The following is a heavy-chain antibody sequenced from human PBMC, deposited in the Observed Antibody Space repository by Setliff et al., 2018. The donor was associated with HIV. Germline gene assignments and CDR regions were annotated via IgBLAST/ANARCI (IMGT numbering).Heavy chain of an antibody. Sequence: PSLTCTVSGDSIRSSDTYWSWIRQHPGKGLEWIGYIFYSGTAYYNPSLKSRVTISVDRSRNQFSLKLNSVTAADTAVYYCARDANYYESGGPPLHGMDVWGQGTTVTVSS. J-gene: IGHJ6*02. CDR1: GDSIRSSDTY. CDR3: ARDANYYESGGPPLHGMDV. D-gene: IGHD3-22*01. CDR2: IFYSGTA. V-gene: IGHV4-31*03.